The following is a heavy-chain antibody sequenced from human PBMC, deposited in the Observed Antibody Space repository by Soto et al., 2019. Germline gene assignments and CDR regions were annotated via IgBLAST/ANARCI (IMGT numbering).Heavy chain of an antibody. CDR2: IWYDGSNK. CDR3: ARDRYGGYGPPLIAFDY. Sequence: HPGGSLRLSCAASGFTFSSYGMPWVRQAPGKGLEWVAVIWYDGSNKYYADSVKGRFTISRDNSKNTLYLQMNSLRAEDTAVYYCARDRYGGYGPPLIAFDYWGKGTLGTVSS. J-gene: IGHJ4*02. V-gene: IGHV3-33*01. CDR1: GFTFSSYG. D-gene: IGHD5-12*01.